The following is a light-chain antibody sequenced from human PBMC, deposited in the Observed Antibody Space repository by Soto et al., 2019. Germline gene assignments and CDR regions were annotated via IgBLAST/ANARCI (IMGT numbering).Light chain of an antibody. J-gene: IGLJ1*01. CDR3: SSYTSTSTYV. CDR1: SSDVGGYNY. V-gene: IGLV2-14*01. CDR2: HVS. Sequence: QSALTQPASVSGSPGQSITISCTGTSSDVGGYNYVSWYQQYPGKAPKLMIYHVSNRPSGVSNRFSGSKSGNSASLTISGLQAEDEAGYYCSSYTSTSTYVFGTGT.